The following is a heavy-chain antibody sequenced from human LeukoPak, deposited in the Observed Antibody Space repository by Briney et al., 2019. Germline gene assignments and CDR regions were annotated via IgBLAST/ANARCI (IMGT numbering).Heavy chain of an antibody. D-gene: IGHD2-2*01. Sequence: SGPGLVKPSETLSLTCTVSGGSISSSSYYWGWIRQPPGKGLEWIGSIYYSGCTYYNPPLKSRVTISVDTSKNQFSLKLSSVTAADTAVYYCARLPCGSTSCYGGFDYWGQGTLVTVSS. CDR2: IYYSGCT. J-gene: IGHJ4*02. CDR1: GGSISSSSYY. V-gene: IGHV4-39*01. CDR3: ARLPCGSTSCYGGFDY.